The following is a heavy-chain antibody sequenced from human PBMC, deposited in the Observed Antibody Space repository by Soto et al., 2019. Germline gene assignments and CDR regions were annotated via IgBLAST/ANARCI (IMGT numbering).Heavy chain of an antibody. CDR2: INHSGST. J-gene: IGHJ4*02. V-gene: IGHV4-34*01. CDR1: GGSFSGYY. Sequence: NLPETLSLTCAVYGGSFSGYYCSWIRQPPGKGLGWIGEINHSGSTYYNPSLKSRVTISVDTSKNQFSLKLSSVTAADTAVYYCARAIVVVTGYFDYWGQGTLVTVSS. CDR3: ARAIVVVTGYFDY. D-gene: IGHD2-21*02.